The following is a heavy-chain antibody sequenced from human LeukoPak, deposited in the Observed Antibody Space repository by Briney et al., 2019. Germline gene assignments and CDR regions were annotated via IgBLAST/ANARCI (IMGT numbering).Heavy chain of an antibody. D-gene: IGHD3-10*01. CDR1: GFSLSTSGMC. J-gene: IGHJ4*02. V-gene: IGHV2-70*11. Sequence: SGPTLVNPTQTLTLTCTFSGFSLSTSGMCVSWIRQPPGKALEWLARIDWDDDRYYSASLRTRLIISKDTSKNQVVLTMTNMDPVDTATYYCARIRHGSGSSPLDYWGQGTLVTVSS. CDR2: IDWDDDR. CDR3: ARIRHGSGSSPLDY.